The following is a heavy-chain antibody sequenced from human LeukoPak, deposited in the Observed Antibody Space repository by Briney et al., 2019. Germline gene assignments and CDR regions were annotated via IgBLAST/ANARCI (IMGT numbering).Heavy chain of an antibody. Sequence: GGSLRLSCAASGFTFDDYAMHWVRQAPGKGLEWVSGISWNSGSIGYADSVKGRFTISRDNSKNTLYLQMNSLRAEDTAIYYCAKGLSYSTDYWGQGILVTVSS. J-gene: IGHJ4*02. CDR2: ISWNSGSI. V-gene: IGHV3-9*01. CDR1: GFTFDDYA. CDR3: AKGLSYSTDY. D-gene: IGHD2/OR15-2a*01.